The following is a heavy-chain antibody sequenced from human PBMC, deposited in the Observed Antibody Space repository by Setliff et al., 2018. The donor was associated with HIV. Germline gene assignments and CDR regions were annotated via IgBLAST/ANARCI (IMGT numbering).Heavy chain of an antibody. CDR2: IHVGGAK. V-gene: IGHV4-4*07. CDR1: GVSVSEYH. J-gene: IGHJ4*02. CDR3: ARLRSSNGLFCLLDS. D-gene: IGHD2-8*01. Sequence: SETLSLTCSVSGVSVSEYHRGWIRQSAEKRLEFIGRIHVGGAKNYNPSLHSRVTMSVDTSNNQISLNLRSVTAADTAVYYCARLRSSNGLFCLLDSWGPGTRVTVSS.